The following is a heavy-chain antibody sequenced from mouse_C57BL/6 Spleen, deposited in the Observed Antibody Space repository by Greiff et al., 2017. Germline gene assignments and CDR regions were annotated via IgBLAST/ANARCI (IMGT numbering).Heavy chain of an antibody. D-gene: IGHD1-1*01. Sequence: SGAELVRPGASVKLSCTASGFNIKDDYMHWVKQRPEQGLEWIGWIDPENGDTEYASKFQGKATITADTSSNTAYLQLSSLTTEDTAVYYCTTTGGSNLYYAMDYWGQGTSVTVSS. CDR3: TTTGGSNLYYAMDY. CDR1: GFNIKDDY. V-gene: IGHV14-4*01. CDR2: IDPENGDT. J-gene: IGHJ4*01.